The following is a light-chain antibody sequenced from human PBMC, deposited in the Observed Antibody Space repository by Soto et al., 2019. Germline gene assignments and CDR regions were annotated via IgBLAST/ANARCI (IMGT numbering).Light chain of an antibody. J-gene: IGLJ3*02. CDR3: SSYTSRSTLEV. V-gene: IGLV2-14*01. CDR2: EVN. Sequence: QSVLTQPASVSGSLGQSITISCTGTSSDIGGYKFVSWYQQHPGKAPKLMIYEVNNRPSGVSNRFSGSKSGNTASLTISGLQADDEAYYYCSSYTSRSTLEVFGGGTKVTVL. CDR1: SSDIGGYKF.